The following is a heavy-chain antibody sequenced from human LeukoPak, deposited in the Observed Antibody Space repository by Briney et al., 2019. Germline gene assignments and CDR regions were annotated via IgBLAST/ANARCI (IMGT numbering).Heavy chain of an antibody. D-gene: IGHD4-17*01. CDR2: ISWNSGSI. J-gene: IGHJ4*02. CDR3: AKDLYGDYGEYYFDY. Sequence: PGGSLRLSCAASGFTFDDYAMHWVRQAPGKGLEWVPGISWNSGSIGYADSVKGRFTISRDNAKNSLYLQMNSLRAEDTALYYCAKDLYGDYGEYYFDYWGQGTLVTVSS. V-gene: IGHV3-9*01. CDR1: GFTFDDYA.